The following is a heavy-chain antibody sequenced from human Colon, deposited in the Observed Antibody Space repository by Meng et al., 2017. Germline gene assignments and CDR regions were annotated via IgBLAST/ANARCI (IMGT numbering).Heavy chain of an antibody. Sequence: LVGAGGGLVKPGGSLRLSCAASGFTFSDYYMTWIRQAPGKGLEWLSYISGSGSSVYYADSVKGRITISRDNAKNSLYLQMNSLRAEDTAVYYCARGRYRSTHWGQGTLVTVSS. CDR1: GFTFSDYY. CDR2: ISGSGSSV. D-gene: IGHD2-2*02. V-gene: IGHV3-11*01. CDR3: ARGRYRSTH. J-gene: IGHJ4*02.